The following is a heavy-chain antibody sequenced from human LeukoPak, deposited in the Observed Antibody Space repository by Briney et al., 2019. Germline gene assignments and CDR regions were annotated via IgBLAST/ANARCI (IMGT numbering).Heavy chain of an antibody. CDR2: ISWNSDDI. J-gene: IGHJ4*02. Sequence: GGSLRLSCAASGFSFDDYAMHWVRQAPGKGLEWVSGISWNSDDIGYADSVKGRFTISRDNAKNSLYLQMNSLSPEDTALYYCAKGTRILDYWGQGTLVTVSS. CDR1: GFSFDDYA. V-gene: IGHV3-9*01. CDR3: AKGTRILDY. D-gene: IGHD3-9*01.